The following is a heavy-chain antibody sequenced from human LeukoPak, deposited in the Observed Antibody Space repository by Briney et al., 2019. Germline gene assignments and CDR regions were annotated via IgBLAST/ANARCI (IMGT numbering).Heavy chain of an antibody. CDR1: GYTFTSYY. V-gene: IGHV1-46*01. CDR3: ARDSYSNSWYGVSFDP. D-gene: IGHD6-13*01. Sequence: GASVKVSCKASGYTFTSYYMHWVRQAPGQGLEWMGIINPSGGSTSYAQKFQGRVTMTRDTSTSTVYMELSSLRSEDTAVYYCARDSYSNSWYGVSFDPWGQGTLVTVSS. J-gene: IGHJ5*02. CDR2: INPSGGST.